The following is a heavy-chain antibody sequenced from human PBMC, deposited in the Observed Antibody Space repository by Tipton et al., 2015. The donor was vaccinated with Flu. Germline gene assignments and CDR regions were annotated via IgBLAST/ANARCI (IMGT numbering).Heavy chain of an antibody. CDR3: ARLVGTSYYYDSSGYLFDY. CDR2: IYYSGST. V-gene: IGHV4-59*08. CDR1: GGSISSYY. Sequence: TLSLTCTVSGGSISSYYWSWIWQPPGKGLEWIGYIYYSGSTNYNPSLKSRVTISVDTSKNQFSLKLSSVTAADTAVYYCARLVGTSYYYDSSGYLFDYWGQGTLVTVSS. D-gene: IGHD3-22*01. J-gene: IGHJ4*02.